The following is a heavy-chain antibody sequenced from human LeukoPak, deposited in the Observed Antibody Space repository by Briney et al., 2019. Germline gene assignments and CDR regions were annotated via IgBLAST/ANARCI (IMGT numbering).Heavy chain of an antibody. CDR3: ARSPAHYYYYMDV. Sequence: SVKVSCKASGYTFTSYDINWVRQATGQGLEWMGGIIPIFGTANYAQKFQGRVTITADESTSTAYMELSSLRSEDTAVYYCARSPAHYYYYMDVWGKGTTVTISS. V-gene: IGHV1-69*13. J-gene: IGHJ6*03. CDR2: IIPIFGTA. CDR1: GYTFTSYD.